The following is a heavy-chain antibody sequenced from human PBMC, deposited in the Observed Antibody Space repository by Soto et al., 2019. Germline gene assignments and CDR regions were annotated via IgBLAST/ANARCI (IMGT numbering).Heavy chain of an antibody. Sequence: EVQLVESGGGLVQPGGSLRLSCAASGFTFSSYWMSWVRQAPGKGLEWVANIKQDGSDKYYVDSVKGGFTISRDNAKNSLYLQMHSLTAEDTAIYYCAKVKSLAGQEWGQGTLVTVSS. D-gene: IGHD6-6*01. V-gene: IGHV3-7*05. CDR1: GFTFSSYW. J-gene: IGHJ4*02. CDR2: IKQDGSDK. CDR3: AKVKSLAGQE.